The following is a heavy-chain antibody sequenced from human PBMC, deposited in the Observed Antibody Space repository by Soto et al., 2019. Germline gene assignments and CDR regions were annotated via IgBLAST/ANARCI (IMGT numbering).Heavy chain of an antibody. CDR3: AREVVVAIDDSPFYGMDV. CDR1: GYAFTSYH. J-gene: IGHJ6*02. V-gene: IGHV1-46*01. Sequence: QVQLVQSGAEVKKPGAPMKVSCKASGYAFTSYHINWVRQAPGQGLEWMGIINPSGGGTTYAQKCRGRVTMTSDTSTSTVYMERSSLRSEDTAVYFCAREVVVAIDDSPFYGMDVWGQGTTVTVSS. D-gene: IGHD2-15*01. CDR2: INPSGGGT.